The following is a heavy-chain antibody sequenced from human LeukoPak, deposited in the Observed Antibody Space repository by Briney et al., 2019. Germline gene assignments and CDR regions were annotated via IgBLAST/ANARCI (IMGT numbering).Heavy chain of an antibody. J-gene: IGHJ4*02. CDR3: ASRYYASNGDDY. D-gene: IGHD3-22*01. V-gene: IGHV3-7*03. CDR2: IKEDGSEK. CDR1: GFSFRSSW. Sequence: GGSLRLSCAASGFSFRSSWMTWVRQSPGKGLEWVANIKEDGSEKYYVDSVKGRFTISRDNSKNTLYLQMNSLRAEDTAVYYCASRYYASNGDDYWGQGTLVTVSS.